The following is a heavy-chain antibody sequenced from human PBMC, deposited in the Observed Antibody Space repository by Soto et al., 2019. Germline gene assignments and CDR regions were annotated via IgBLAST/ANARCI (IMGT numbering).Heavy chain of an antibody. CDR2: ISGSGGST. CDR3: ARDDVLCDGGRCYGIPLDV. D-gene: IGHD2-15*01. V-gene: IGHV3-23*01. Sequence: GGSLRLSCAASGFTFSSYAMSWVRQAPGKGLEWVSAISGSGGSTYYADSVKGRFTISRDNSENTLHLQMDSLRVVDTAVYYCARDDVLCDGGRCYGIPLDVWGKVTTVTVSS. J-gene: IGHJ6*04. CDR1: GFTFSSYA.